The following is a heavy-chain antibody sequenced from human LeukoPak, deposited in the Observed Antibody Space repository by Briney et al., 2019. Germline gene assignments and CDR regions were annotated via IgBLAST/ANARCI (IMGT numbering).Heavy chain of an antibody. J-gene: IGHJ4*02. D-gene: IGHD2-15*01. Sequence: PSETLSLTCAVSGGSISSSNWWSWARQPPGKGLEGIGEIYHSGSTNYNPSLKRRGTISVDKSKNQFSLKLSSVTAADTAVYYCARALGYCSGGSCYGYDYWGQGTLVTVSS. CDR2: IYHSGST. CDR3: ARALGYCSGGSCYGYDY. V-gene: IGHV4-4*02. CDR1: GGSISSSNW.